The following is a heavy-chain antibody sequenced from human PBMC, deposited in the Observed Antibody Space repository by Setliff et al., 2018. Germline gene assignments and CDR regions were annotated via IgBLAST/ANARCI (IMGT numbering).Heavy chain of an antibody. Sequence: GASLKISCKGSGYTFTNYWIAWVRQMPGKGLEYMGIIYPADSDTTYSPSFQGQVTISADKSISTAYLQWSSLKASDTAMYYCARALASAGTVYFDYWGQGTLVTVSS. J-gene: IGHJ4*02. D-gene: IGHD6-13*01. CDR2: IYPADSDT. V-gene: IGHV5-51*01. CDR3: ARALASAGTVYFDY. CDR1: GYTFTNYW.